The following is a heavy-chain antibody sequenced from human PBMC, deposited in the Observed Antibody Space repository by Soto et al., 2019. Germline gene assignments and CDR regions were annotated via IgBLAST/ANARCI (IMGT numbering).Heavy chain of an antibody. D-gene: IGHD2-15*01. Sequence: GVSVKVCCKASGDTFTSYGISWVRQAPGQGLEWMGWISAYNGNTNYAQKLQGRVTMTTDTSTSTAYMELRSLRSDDTAVYYCARDRKFCSGGSCYRIYHDAFDIWGQGTMVTVSS. J-gene: IGHJ3*02. CDR1: GDTFTSYG. V-gene: IGHV1-18*01. CDR3: ARDRKFCSGGSCYRIYHDAFDI. CDR2: ISAYNGNT.